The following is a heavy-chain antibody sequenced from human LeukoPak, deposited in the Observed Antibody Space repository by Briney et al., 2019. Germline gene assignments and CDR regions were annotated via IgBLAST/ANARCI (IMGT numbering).Heavy chain of an antibody. Sequence: ASMKVSCKASGYTFTGYYMHWVRQAPGQGLEWMGWINPNNGGTNYAQKFQGRVTMTRDTSITTASLELSRLRSDDTAVYYCARPQGYSSGYQYYAFDLWGQGTMVTVSS. CDR3: ARPQGYSSGYQYYAFDL. J-gene: IGHJ3*01. CDR1: GYTFTGYY. CDR2: INPNNGGT. V-gene: IGHV1-2*02. D-gene: IGHD3-22*01.